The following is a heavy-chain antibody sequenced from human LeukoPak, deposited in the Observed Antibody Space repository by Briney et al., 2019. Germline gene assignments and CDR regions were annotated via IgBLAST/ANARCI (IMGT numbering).Heavy chain of an antibody. CDR1: GYTFTSYY. D-gene: IGHD3-3*01. CDR2: INPSGGST. V-gene: IGHV1-46*01. J-gene: IGHJ6*03. Sequence: ASVKVSCKASGYTFTSYYMHWVRQAPGQGLEWMGIINPSGGSTSYAQKFQGRVTMTRDTSISTAYMELSRLRSDDTAVYYCARGSGNYDFWSGRDYYYYMDVWGKGTTVTVSS. CDR3: ARGSGNYDFWSGRDYYYYMDV.